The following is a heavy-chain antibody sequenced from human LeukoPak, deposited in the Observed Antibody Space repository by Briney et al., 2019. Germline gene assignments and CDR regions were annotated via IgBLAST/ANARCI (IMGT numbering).Heavy chain of an antibody. D-gene: IGHD2-15*01. CDR1: GFTFSSYS. V-gene: IGHV3-30*18. CDR3: AKEWCSGGSCYNWFDP. Sequence: GGSLRLSCAASGFTFSSYSMNWVRQAPGKGLEWVAVISYDGSNKYYADSVKGRFTISRDNSKNTLYLQMNSLRAEDTAVYYCAKEWCSGGSCYNWFDPWGQGTLVTVSS. CDR2: ISYDGSNK. J-gene: IGHJ5*02.